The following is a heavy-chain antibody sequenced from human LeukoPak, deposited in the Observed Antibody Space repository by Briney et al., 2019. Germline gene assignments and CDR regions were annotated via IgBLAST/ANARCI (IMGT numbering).Heavy chain of an antibody. CDR2: ISSSGSTI. Sequence: GGSLRLSCPASLYTFSDYYMSWIRQAPGKGLEWVSYISSSGSTIYYADSVKGRFTISRDNAKNSLYLQMNSLRAEDTAVYYCARDRYGDYVAYWGQGTLVTVSS. CDR1: LYTFSDYY. J-gene: IGHJ4*02. D-gene: IGHD4-17*01. CDR3: ARDRYGDYVAY. V-gene: IGHV3-11*04.